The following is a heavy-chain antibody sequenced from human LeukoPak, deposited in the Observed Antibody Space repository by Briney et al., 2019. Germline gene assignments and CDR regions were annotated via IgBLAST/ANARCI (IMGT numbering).Heavy chain of an antibody. Sequence: SVKVSCKASGYTFTNYGISWVRQAPGQGLEWMGGIIPFSGTATYAQKFQGRVTITADEYTRTAYMELSSLRFEDTAVYHCARDRGMDSSGYPGWFDPWGQGTLVTVSS. D-gene: IGHD3-22*01. J-gene: IGHJ5*02. CDR3: ARDRGMDSSGYPGWFDP. CDR2: IIPFSGTA. CDR1: GYTFTNYG. V-gene: IGHV1-69*13.